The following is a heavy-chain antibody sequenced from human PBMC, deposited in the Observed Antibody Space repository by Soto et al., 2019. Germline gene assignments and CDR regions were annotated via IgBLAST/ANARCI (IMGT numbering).Heavy chain of an antibody. CDR1: GYTFTAYA. J-gene: IGHJ4*02. CDR3: ARGAVAEPYYFDY. D-gene: IGHD6-19*01. Sequence: QVQLVQSGAEVKEPGASVKISCKASGYTFTAYAMHWVRQAPGQRLEWMGWINAGNGDTKYSQKFQGRVSITSDTYATTSNMELSSLRSEDTAVYHCARGAVAEPYYFDYWGQGTPVTVSS. CDR2: INAGNGDT. V-gene: IGHV1-3*01.